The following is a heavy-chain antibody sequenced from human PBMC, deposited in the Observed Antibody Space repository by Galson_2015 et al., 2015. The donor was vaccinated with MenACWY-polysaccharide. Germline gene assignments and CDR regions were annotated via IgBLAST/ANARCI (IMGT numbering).Heavy chain of an antibody. CDR1: GFTFSSYE. Sequence: SLRLSCAASGFTFSSYEMNWVRQAPGKGLEWVSYISSSGSTIYYADSVKGRFTISRDNAKNSLYLQMNSLRAEDTAVYYCARVVYLRLTKPSSGYYPFDYWGQGTLVTVSS. J-gene: IGHJ4*02. V-gene: IGHV3-48*03. D-gene: IGHD3-22*01. CDR2: ISSSGSTI. CDR3: ARVVYLRLTKPSSGYYPFDY.